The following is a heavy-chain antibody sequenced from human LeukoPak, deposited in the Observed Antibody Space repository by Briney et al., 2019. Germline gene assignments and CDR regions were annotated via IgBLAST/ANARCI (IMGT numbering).Heavy chain of an antibody. CDR2: IYSGGST. Sequence: GGSLRLSCAASGFTVSSNYMSWVRQAPGKGLEWVSVIYSGGSTYYADSVKGRFTISRDNSKNTLYLQMNSLRAEDTAVYYCARGDYVWGSSTRYYYYYMDVWGKGTTVTISS. CDR1: GFTVSSNY. CDR3: ARGDYVWGSSTRYYYYYMDV. V-gene: IGHV3-53*01. J-gene: IGHJ6*03. D-gene: IGHD3-16*01.